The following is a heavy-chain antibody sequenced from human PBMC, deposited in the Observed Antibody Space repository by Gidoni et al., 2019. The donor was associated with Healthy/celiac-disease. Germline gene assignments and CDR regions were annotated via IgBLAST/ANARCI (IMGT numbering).Heavy chain of an antibody. CDR1: EFTFSSYV. Sequence: QVQVVVSVGGVVQPGRSLRLSCEAPEFTFSSYVMHWVRQAPGKGLELVAVIWYDGSNKYYADSVKGRFTISRDNSKNTLYLQMNSLRAEDTAVYYCAREETTVTTLDYWGQGTLVTVSS. CDR3: AREETTVTTLDY. CDR2: IWYDGSNK. D-gene: IGHD4-17*01. J-gene: IGHJ4*02. V-gene: IGHV3-33*01.